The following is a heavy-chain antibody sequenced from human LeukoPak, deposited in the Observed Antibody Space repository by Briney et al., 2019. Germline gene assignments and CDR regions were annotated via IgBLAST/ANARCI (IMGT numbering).Heavy chain of an antibody. D-gene: IGHD3-9*01. J-gene: IGHJ4*02. CDR2: VFYSGTT. Sequence: PSETLSLTCNVSGDYITTTNYYWAWIRQPPGKGLEWIASVFYSGTTYYNPSLKSRVTISMDTSRKQISPRLSSVSATDTAIYYCARRSRLYKHETTGYHDSWGQGTRVTVSS. CDR1: GDYITTTNYY. V-gene: IGHV4-39*01. CDR3: ARRSRLYKHETTGYHDS.